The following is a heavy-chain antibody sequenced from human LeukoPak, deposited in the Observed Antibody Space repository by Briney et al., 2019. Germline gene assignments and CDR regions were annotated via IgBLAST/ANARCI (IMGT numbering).Heavy chain of an antibody. CDR1: GYTFTTYY. V-gene: IGHV1-46*01. CDR3: ARDPTQSGSSWYNWFDP. D-gene: IGHD6-13*01. CDR2: INPSGGST. Sequence: ASVKVSCKASGYTFTTYYMHWVTQAPGLGLEWMGIINPSGGSTSYAQNFQGRVTMTRDTSTSTVYMELSSLRSEDTAVYYCARDPTQSGSSWYNWFDPWGQGTLVTVSS. J-gene: IGHJ5*02.